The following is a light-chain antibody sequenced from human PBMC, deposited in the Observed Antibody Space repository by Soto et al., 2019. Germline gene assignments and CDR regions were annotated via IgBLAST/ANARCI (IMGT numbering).Light chain of an antibody. J-gene: IGKJ4*01. CDR3: HQRSKWPLT. CDR1: QSVRTY. V-gene: IGKV3-11*01. CDR2: DAS. Sequence: EIVLTQSPATLSLSPGERATLSCRASQSVRTYLAWYQQKPGQAPRLLIYDASNRATDIPDRFSGSGSGTDFTLTISSLDPEDFAVYYCHQRSKWPLTFGGGTKVDI.